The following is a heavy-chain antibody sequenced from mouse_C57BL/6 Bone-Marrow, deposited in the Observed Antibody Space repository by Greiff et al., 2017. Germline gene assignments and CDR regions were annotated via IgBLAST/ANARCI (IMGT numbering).Heavy chain of an antibody. V-gene: IGHV1-55*01. J-gene: IGHJ1*03. CDR1: GYTFTSYW. Sequence: VQLQQPGAELVKPGASVKMSCKASGYTFTSYWITWVKQRPGQGLEWVGDIYPGSGSTNYNEKFKSKATLTVDTSSSTTYMQLSSLTSEDSAVYYCARPYYSNYWYFDVWGTGTTVTVSS. CDR3: ARPYYSNYWYFDV. D-gene: IGHD2-5*01. CDR2: IYPGSGST.